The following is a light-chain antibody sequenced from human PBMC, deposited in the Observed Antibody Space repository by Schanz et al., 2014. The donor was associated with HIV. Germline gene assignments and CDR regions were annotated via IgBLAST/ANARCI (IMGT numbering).Light chain of an antibody. J-gene: IGKJ1*01. CDR2: DAS. CDR3: QQYGGSPT. CDR1: QSVSSSY. V-gene: IGKV3-20*01. Sequence: EIVLTQSPGTLSLSPGERVTLSCGASQSVSSSYLAWYQQKPGQAPRLLIYDASTRAAGIPDRFSGSGSGSTFTLIISRLEPADIAVYYCQQYGGSPTFGQGTKVEIK.